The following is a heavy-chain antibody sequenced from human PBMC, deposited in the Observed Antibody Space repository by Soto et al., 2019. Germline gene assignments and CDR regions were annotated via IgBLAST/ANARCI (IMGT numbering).Heavy chain of an antibody. Sequence: QVQLVESGGGVVQPGRSLRLSCAASGFTFSSYGMHWVRQAPGKGLEWVAVISYDGSNKYYADSVKGRFTISRDNSKNTRYLHMNSVRAEDTAVYYCAKDLEFDGPSDYWVQGTLVTVSS. CDR3: AKDLEFDGPSDY. CDR2: ISYDGSNK. D-gene: IGHD3-9*01. J-gene: IGHJ4*02. V-gene: IGHV3-30*18. CDR1: GFTFSSYG.